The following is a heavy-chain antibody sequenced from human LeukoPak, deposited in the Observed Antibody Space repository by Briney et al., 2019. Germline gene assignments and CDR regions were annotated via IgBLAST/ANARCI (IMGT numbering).Heavy chain of an antibody. J-gene: IGHJ6*02. Sequence: GGSLRLSCEPAGFTFSSHWMSWVRQAPGKGLEWVAIIKQDGSEKDYVDSVTGRFTISRDNAKNSLYLQMNSLRDEDTAVYYCARDTSAWRYGMDVWGQGTTVTVSS. CDR1: GFTFSSHW. D-gene: IGHD6-19*01. V-gene: IGHV3-7*01. CDR3: ARDTSAWRYGMDV. CDR2: IKQDGSEK.